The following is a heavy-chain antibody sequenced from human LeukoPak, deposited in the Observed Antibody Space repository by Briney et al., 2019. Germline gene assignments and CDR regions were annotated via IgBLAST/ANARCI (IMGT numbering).Heavy chain of an antibody. CDR1: GFAFRSYW. CDR2: INTDESST. V-gene: IGHV3-74*01. CDR3: AKDGGQDPADYYMYD. D-gene: IGHD2-15*01. J-gene: IGHJ6*03. Sequence: PGGSLTLSCAASGFAFRSYWMHWVRQAPGKGLVWVSRINTDESSTGYADSVKGRFTISRDNAKNTVYLQMNSLRAEDTAVYYWAKDGGQDPADYYMYDWGKGTTVTVSS.